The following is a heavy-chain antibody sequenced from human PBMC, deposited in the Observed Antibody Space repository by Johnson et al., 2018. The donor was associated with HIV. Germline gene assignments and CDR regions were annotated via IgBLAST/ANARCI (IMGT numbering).Heavy chain of an antibody. D-gene: IGHD5-24*01. V-gene: IGHV3-30*04. CDR3: ARDGRDGYNYRWLWGAFDI. CDR1: GFTFSSYA. Sequence: QVQLVESGGGVVQPGGSLRLSCAASGFTFSSYAMHWVRQAPGKGLEWVAVISYDGSNKYYADSVKGRFTISRDNSKNTLYLQMNSLRAEDTAVYYCARDGRDGYNYRWLWGAFDIWGQGTMVTVSS. CDR2: ISYDGSNK. J-gene: IGHJ3*02.